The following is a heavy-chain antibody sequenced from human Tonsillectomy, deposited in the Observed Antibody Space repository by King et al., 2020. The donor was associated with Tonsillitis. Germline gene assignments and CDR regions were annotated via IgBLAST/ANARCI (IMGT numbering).Heavy chain of an antibody. D-gene: IGHD3-22*01. CDR1: GDSISSYY. CDR2: IYSSGSP. J-gene: IGHJ4*02. Sequence: VQLQESGPGLVKPSENLSLTCTVSGDSISSYYWNWIRLPPGKGLEWIGYIYSSGSPKYNPSLKSRLTISLDTSKSQFSLRLTSVTAADTAVYFCARSSGYYREDLGYWGQGTLVTVSS. CDR3: ARSSGYYREDLGY. V-gene: IGHV4-59*01.